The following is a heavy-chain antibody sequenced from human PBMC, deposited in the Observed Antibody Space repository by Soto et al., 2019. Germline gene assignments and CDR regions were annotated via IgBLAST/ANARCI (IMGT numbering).Heavy chain of an antibody. D-gene: IGHD2-2*01. Sequence: QMQLQESGPELVKPSQTLSLICIVSGYSMTSGGYYWSWIRHLPGKGLEWIGYFYYSGGTQFNPSLKSRVSMSVDTSKNQFSLRLSSVTAADTAVYYCATLLGSHQHYYFGIDVWGQGTTVTVSS. CDR2: FYYSGGT. CDR1: GYSMTSGGYY. V-gene: IGHV4-31*03. J-gene: IGHJ6*02. CDR3: ATLLGSHQHYYFGIDV.